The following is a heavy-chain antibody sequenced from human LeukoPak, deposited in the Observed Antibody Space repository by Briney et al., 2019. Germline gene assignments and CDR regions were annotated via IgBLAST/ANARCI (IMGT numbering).Heavy chain of an antibody. D-gene: IGHD3-10*01. Sequence: PGGSLRLSCAASGFTFSSYWMSWVRQAPGKGLEWVANIKQDGSEKYYVDSVKGRFTISRDNAKNSLYPQMNSLRAEDTAVDYCARPPPYGSGSYPLDYWGQGTLVTVSS. CDR1: GFTFSSYW. CDR3: ARPPPYGSGSYPLDY. V-gene: IGHV3-7*01. CDR2: IKQDGSEK. J-gene: IGHJ4*02.